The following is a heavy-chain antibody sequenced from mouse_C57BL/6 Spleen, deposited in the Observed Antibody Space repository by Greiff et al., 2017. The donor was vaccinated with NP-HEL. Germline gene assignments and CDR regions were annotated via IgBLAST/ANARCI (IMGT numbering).Heavy chain of an antibody. D-gene: IGHD4-1*01. J-gene: IGHJ2*01. CDR2: IHPNSGST. CDR1: GYTFTSYW. V-gene: IGHV1-64*01. CDR3: ARALGYYFDY. Sequence: QVQLQQPGAELVKPGASVKLSCKASGYTFTSYWMHWVKQRPGQGLEWIGMIHPNSGSTNYNEKFKRKATLTVDKSSSTAYMQLSSLTSEDSAVYYCARALGYYFDYWGQGTTLTVSS.